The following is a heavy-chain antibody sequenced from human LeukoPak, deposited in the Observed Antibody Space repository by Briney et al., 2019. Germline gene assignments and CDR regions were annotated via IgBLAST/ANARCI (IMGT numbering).Heavy chain of an antibody. CDR3: ARSEKVATATGWFDP. CDR1: GASISSYY. Sequence: SETLSLTCTVSGASISSYYWSWIRQSPGKGFEWIGYIYNSGSTNYNPSLKSRVNIAVDTSKNQFSLKLTSVTAADTAVYYCARSEKVATATGWFDPWGQGTLVTVSS. CDR2: IYNSGST. J-gene: IGHJ5*02. D-gene: IGHD5-12*01. V-gene: IGHV4-59*01.